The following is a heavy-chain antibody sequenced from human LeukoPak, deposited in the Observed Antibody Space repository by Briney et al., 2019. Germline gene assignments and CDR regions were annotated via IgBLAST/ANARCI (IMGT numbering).Heavy chain of an antibody. CDR3: ASRGNFWSGYPFDY. Sequence: GGSVRLSCIGSGFTFSSFAMSWVRQAPGKGLEWVSDISGSGDIMDYADSVKGRFTISRDNSRNTVYLQMNSLRAEDTAVYYCASRGNFWSGYPFDYWGQGTLVTVSS. V-gene: IGHV3-23*01. D-gene: IGHD3-3*01. CDR1: GFTFSSFA. CDR2: ISGSGDIM. J-gene: IGHJ4*02.